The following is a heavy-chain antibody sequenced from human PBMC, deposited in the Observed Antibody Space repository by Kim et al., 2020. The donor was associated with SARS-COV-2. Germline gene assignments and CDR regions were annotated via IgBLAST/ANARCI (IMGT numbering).Heavy chain of an antibody. J-gene: IGHJ6*02. CDR3: ARALVLSGYYGMDV. V-gene: IGHV3-33*01. Sequence: AASVKGRFTISRDTSKTVLYLQMHGLSAEDAAVYYCARALVLSGYYGMDVWGQGTTVTVSS. D-gene: IGHD3-10*01.